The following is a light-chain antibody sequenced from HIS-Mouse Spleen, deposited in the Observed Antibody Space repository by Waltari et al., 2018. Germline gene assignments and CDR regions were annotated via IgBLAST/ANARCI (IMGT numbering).Light chain of an antibody. CDR3: SSYTISSTWV. Sequence: QSALTQPRSVSGSPGQSVTISCTGTSSDVGGYNYVSWYQQHPGKAPKLMIYDVSKRPSGVPDRFSGSKSGNTASLTISGLQAEDEADYYCSSYTISSTWVFGGGTKLTVL. CDR1: SSDVGGYNY. CDR2: DVS. J-gene: IGLJ3*02. V-gene: IGLV2-11*01.